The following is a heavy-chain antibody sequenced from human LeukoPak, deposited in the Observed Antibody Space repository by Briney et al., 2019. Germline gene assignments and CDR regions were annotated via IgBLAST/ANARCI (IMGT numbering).Heavy chain of an antibody. CDR3: ATGGYSYGEPFDY. V-gene: IGHV3-53*05. CDR2: IYSGGST. Sequence: PGGSLRLSCEASGFTVGTHYMTWVRQAPGKGLEWVSIIYSGGSTYYADSVKGRFTISRDNSKNTLYLQMNSLRAEDTAVYYCATGGYSYGEPFDYWGQGTLVTVSS. J-gene: IGHJ4*02. CDR1: GFTVGTHY. D-gene: IGHD5-18*01.